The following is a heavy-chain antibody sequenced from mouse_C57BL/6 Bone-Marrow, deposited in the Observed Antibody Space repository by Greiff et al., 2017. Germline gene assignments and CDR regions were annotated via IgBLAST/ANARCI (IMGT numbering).Heavy chain of an antibody. CDR2: FHPYNDDT. Sequence: VHLVESGAELVKPGASVKMSCKASGYTFTTYPIEWMKQNHGKSLEWIGNFHPYNDDTKYNEKFKGKATLTVEKSSSTVYLELSRLTSDDSAVYYCARRDITTVADWYFDVWGTGTTVTVSS. J-gene: IGHJ1*03. CDR3: ARRDITTVADWYFDV. V-gene: IGHV1-47*01. CDR1: GYTFTTYP. D-gene: IGHD1-1*01.